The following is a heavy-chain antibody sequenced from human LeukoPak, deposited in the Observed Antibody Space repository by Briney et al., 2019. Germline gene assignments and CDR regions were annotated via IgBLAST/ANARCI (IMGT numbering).Heavy chain of an antibody. CDR1: GGTFSSYA. Sequence: ASVKVSCKASGGTFSSYAISWVRQAPGQGLEWMGRIIPILGMANYAQKFQGRVTITADKSTSTAYMELSSLRSEDTAVYYCARDHFNSLYYYGSGSPSYYYGMDVWGQGTTVTVSS. V-gene: IGHV1-69*04. CDR3: ARDHFNSLYYYGSGSPSYYYGMDV. CDR2: IIPILGMA. J-gene: IGHJ6*02. D-gene: IGHD3-10*01.